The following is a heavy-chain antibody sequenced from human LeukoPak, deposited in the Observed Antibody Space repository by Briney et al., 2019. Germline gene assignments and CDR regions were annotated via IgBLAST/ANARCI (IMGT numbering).Heavy chain of an antibody. CDR2: IYYSGST. V-gene: IGHV4-39*07. Sequence: SETLSLTCAVSGSISSSDYFWAWIRQPPGQGLEWIGSIYYSGSTSIWTTSYSPSLKNRVTISPDTSNNQFSLKLTSVTAADTAVYYCARENRPSVVAYWGQGALVTVSS. D-gene: IGHD1-14*01. CDR1: GSISSSDYF. CDR3: ARENRPSVVAY. J-gene: IGHJ4*02.